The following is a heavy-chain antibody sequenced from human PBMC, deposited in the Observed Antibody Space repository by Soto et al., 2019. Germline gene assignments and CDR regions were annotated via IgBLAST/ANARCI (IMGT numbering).Heavy chain of an antibody. CDR2: IIPIVGLT. D-gene: IGHD2-8*02. J-gene: IGHJ6*03. CDR1: GGSLSSYP. CDR3: ARPTGGHDAGGNYMDV. Sequence: QVQLLQSGSEVKKPGSSVKVSCRASGGSLSSYPVTWVRQAPGQGLEWMGRIIPIVGLTNYAQKFQGRVTIAADKSTSTAYMESSSLRSDETAVYYCARPTGGHDAGGNYMDVWGKGTTVIVSS. V-gene: IGHV1-69*02.